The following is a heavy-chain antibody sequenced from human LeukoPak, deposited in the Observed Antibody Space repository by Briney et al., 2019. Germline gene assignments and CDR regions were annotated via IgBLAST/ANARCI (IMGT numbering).Heavy chain of an antibody. CDR1: GFTFSSYA. V-gene: IGHV3-23*01. Sequence: GGSLRLSCAASGFTFSSYAMSWVRQAPGKGLEWVSAISGSGGSTYYADSVKGRFTISRDNSKNTLYLQMNSLRAEDTAVYYCAKRGMDYYDSSDYFDYWGQGTLVTVSS. J-gene: IGHJ4*02. D-gene: IGHD3-22*01. CDR3: AKRGMDYYDSSDYFDY. CDR2: ISGSGGST.